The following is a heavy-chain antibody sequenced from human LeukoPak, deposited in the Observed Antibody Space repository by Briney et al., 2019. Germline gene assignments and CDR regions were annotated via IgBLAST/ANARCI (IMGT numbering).Heavy chain of an antibody. CDR3: AKDPNGDYVGAFDT. Sequence: GGSLRLSCAASGFTFSAYGVTWVRQAPGKGLEWVSSMGVSGDNVHYADSVKGRFAISRDNSKNTLYLQMNSPRAEDAAVYYCAKDPNGDYVGAFDTWGQGTMVIVSS. V-gene: IGHV3-23*01. J-gene: IGHJ3*02. CDR2: MGVSGDNV. CDR1: GFTFSAYG. D-gene: IGHD4-17*01.